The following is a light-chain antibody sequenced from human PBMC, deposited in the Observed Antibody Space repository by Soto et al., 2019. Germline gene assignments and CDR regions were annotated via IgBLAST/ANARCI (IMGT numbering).Light chain of an antibody. V-gene: IGKV3-15*01. CDR2: GAS. J-gene: IGKJ4*01. Sequence: EIVMTQSPATLSVSPGERATLSCRASQSVSSNLAWYQQKPGQAPRLLIYGASTRATGIPARFSGSGSGTAFTLTISGLQSEDFAVYYCQQYNNWPRTFGGGTKVEIK. CDR3: QQYNNWPRT. CDR1: QSVSSN.